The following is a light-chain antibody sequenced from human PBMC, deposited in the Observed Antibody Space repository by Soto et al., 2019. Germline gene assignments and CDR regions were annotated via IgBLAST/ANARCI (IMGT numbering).Light chain of an antibody. CDR1: EKINKW. J-gene: IGKJ2*01. CDR2: DAS. CDR3: QQSYSAPYT. Sequence: DIQMTQSPSTLSASVGDRVTITCRASEKINKWLAWYQQKPGKAPKLLISDASSLESGVPSRFSGSGSGTEFTLTISSLQPDDFATYYCQQSYSAPYTFGQGTNLEIK. V-gene: IGKV1-5*01.